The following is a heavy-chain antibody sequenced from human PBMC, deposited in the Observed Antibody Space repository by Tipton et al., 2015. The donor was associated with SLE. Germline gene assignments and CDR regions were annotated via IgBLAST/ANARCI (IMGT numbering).Heavy chain of an antibody. CDR2: ISGSGGST. CDR1: GFTFSSYA. J-gene: IGHJ6*02. CDR3: ARDRATVTGDYYYYYGMDV. Sequence: VQLVQSGGGLVQPGGSLRLSCAASGFTFSSYAMSWVRQAPGKGLEWVSAISGSGGSTYYADSVKGRFTISRDNSKNTLYLQMNSLRAEDTAVYYCARDRATVTGDYYYYYGMDVWGQGTTVTVSS. V-gene: IGHV3-23*04. D-gene: IGHD4-17*01.